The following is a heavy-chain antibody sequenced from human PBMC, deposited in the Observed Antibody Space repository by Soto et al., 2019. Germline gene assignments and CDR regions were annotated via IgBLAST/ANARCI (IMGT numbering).Heavy chain of an antibody. CDR1: GFTFSSYS. Sequence: GGSLRLSCAASGFTFSSYSMNWVRQAPGKGLEWVSYISSSSSTIYYADSVKGRFTISRDNAKNSLYLQMNSLRDEDTAVYYCARDRRGRWQWVEYYYYGMDVWGQGTTVTVSS. CDR3: ARDRRGRWQWVEYYYYGMDV. D-gene: IGHD6-19*01. CDR2: ISSSSSTI. V-gene: IGHV3-48*02. J-gene: IGHJ6*02.